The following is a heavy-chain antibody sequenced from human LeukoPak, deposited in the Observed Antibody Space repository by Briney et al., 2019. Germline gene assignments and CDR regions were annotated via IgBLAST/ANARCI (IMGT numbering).Heavy chain of an antibody. V-gene: IGHV3-9*01. CDR2: INWNGYSI. D-gene: IGHD4-23*01. CDR1: GFTFDDYA. CDR3: AEDIDTGGNSGSGFDH. J-gene: IGHJ4*02. Sequence: GGSLRLSCAVSGFTFDDYAMHWVRQAPGKGLQWVASINWNGYSIDYADSVKGRFTISRDSAKTSLYLQMDRLRPEDTALYYCAEDIDTGGNSGSGFDHWGQGTLVTVSS.